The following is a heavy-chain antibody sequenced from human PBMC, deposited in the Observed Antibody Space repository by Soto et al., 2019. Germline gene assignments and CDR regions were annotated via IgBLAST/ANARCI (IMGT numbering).Heavy chain of an antibody. D-gene: IGHD5-18*01. CDR2: IIPMFATA. Sequence: QVQLVQSGAEVKKPDSSVKVSCKAPGGTFSTYAISWVRQAPGQGLEWMGGIIPMFATANYAQRFQDRVTITADESTNTVYMELSSLRSEDTAVYFCASGIQLWLRRINNGYSGWGQGTLVTVSS. V-gene: IGHV1-69*12. CDR3: ASGIQLWLRRINNGYSG. J-gene: IGHJ4*02. CDR1: GGTFSTYA.